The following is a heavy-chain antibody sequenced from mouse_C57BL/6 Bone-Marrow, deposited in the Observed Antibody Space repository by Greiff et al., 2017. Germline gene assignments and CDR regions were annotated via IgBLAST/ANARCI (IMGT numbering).Heavy chain of an antibody. CDR2: INPYHGVT. CDR3: ERECSTTVGSFDY. D-gene: IGHD1-1*01. Sequence: EVQLQQPGAVLVKPGASVKMSCKASGYTFTNYYMHWVKQRHGKSLQCIGVINPYHGVTSYNKKFKGKATLTVDKSSSTAYMELNSQTSADAAVYDCERECSTTVGSFDYWGQGTTVTVAS. V-gene: IGHV1-19*01. J-gene: IGHJ2*01. CDR1: GYTFTNYY.